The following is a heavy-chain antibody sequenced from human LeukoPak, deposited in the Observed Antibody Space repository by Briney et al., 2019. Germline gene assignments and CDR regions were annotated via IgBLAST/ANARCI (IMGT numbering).Heavy chain of an antibody. J-gene: IGHJ3*02. CDR3: ARHVKGWLLLKEGLGAFDI. Sequence: SETLSLTCAVYGGSFSGYYWSWIRQPPGKGLEWIGEINHSGSTNYNPSLKSRVTISVDTSKNQFSLKLSSVTAADTAVYYCARHVKGWLLLKEGLGAFDIWGQGTMVTVSS. CDR1: GGSFSGYY. V-gene: IGHV4-34*01. D-gene: IGHD3-22*01. CDR2: INHSGST.